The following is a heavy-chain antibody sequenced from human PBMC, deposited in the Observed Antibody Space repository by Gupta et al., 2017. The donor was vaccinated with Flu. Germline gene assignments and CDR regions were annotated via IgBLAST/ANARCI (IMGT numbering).Heavy chain of an antibody. D-gene: IGHD3-16*01. V-gene: IGHV3-7*01. CDR3: TKGGPYRGVSYYYGMDV. CDR1: W. CDR2: IEQDGSEK. Sequence: WMSWVRQAPGKGLEWVANIEQDGSEKYYVDSVKGRFTISRDNAKNSLYLQMNSLGAEDTAVYYCTKGGPYRGVSYYYGMDVWGQGTTVTVSS. J-gene: IGHJ6*02.